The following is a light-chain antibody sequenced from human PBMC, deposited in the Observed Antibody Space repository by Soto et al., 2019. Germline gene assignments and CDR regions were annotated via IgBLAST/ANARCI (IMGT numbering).Light chain of an antibody. CDR3: QQYYSTPPWT. J-gene: IGKJ1*01. Sequence: DIVMTQSPDSLAVSLGERATINCKSSQSVLYSSNNKNYLAWYQQKPGQPPKLLIYWASTRESGVPDRFSGSGSVTDYTLTFSSLPAEDVAVYYCQQYYSTPPWTFGQGTKVESK. V-gene: IGKV4-1*01. CDR2: WAS. CDR1: QSVLYSSNNKNY.